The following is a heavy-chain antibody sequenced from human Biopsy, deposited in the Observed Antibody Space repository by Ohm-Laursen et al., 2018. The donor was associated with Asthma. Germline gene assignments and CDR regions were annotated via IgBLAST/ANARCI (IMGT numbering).Heavy chain of an antibody. CDR2: LIPVLGTP. Sequence: SVKVSCKASGYTFTSYSMHWVRQAPGQGLEWMGGLIPVLGTPDHAQMFEGRVTITADESTSTAYMELSSLSSEDTAVYYCARGYSGSDRIVYYYSGLEVWGQGTTVTVSS. V-gene: IGHV1-69*13. J-gene: IGHJ6*02. CDR3: ARGYSGSDRIVYYYSGLEV. D-gene: IGHD5-12*01. CDR1: GYTFTSYS.